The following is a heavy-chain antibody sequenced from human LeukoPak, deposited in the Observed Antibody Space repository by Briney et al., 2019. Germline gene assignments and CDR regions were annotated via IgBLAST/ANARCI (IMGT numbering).Heavy chain of an antibody. CDR3: AKDRWRSGGSGGGDY. CDR2: LSGSGGST. Sequence: GGSLRLSCAASGFTFSSYGMTWVRQAPGKGLEWVSTLSGSGGSTYYADSVKGRFSISRDNSKNTLSLQMNSLRAEDTAVYYCAKDRWRSGGSGGGDYWGQGTLVTVSS. CDR1: GFTFSSYG. J-gene: IGHJ4*02. V-gene: IGHV3-23*01. D-gene: IGHD2-15*01.